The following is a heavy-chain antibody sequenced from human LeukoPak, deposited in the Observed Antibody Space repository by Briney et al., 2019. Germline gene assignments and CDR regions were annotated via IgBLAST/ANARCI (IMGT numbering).Heavy chain of an antibody. D-gene: IGHD2-2*01. CDR2: INPKSGGT. Sequence: GASVKVSCKASGYSFTGHYMHWVRQAPGQGLEWMGWINPKSGGTNYAQKFQGRVNMTRDTSISTAYMDMSSLRSDDTAVYYCARRYCSSTRCSPKIFDYWGQGTLVTVSS. J-gene: IGHJ4*02. CDR3: ARRYCSSTRCSPKIFDY. CDR1: GYSFTGHY. V-gene: IGHV1-2*02.